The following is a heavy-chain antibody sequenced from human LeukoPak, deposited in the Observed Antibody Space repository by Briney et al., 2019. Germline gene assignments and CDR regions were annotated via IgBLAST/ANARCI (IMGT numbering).Heavy chain of an antibody. V-gene: IGHV3-33*01. Sequence: GGCLRLSCAASGFTFSSYGMHWVRQAPGKGLEWVAVIWYDGSNKYYADSVKGRFTISRDNSKNTLYLQMNSLRAEDTAVYYCAIGIAAAGRFDYWGQGTLVTVSS. CDR3: AIGIAAAGRFDY. D-gene: IGHD6-13*01. CDR2: IWYDGSNK. J-gene: IGHJ4*02. CDR1: GFTFSSYG.